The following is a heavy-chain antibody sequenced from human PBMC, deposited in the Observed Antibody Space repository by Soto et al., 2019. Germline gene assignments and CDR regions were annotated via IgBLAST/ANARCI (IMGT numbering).Heavy chain of an antibody. CDR1: GFSFGDHA. J-gene: IGHJ4*02. V-gene: IGHV3-49*04. D-gene: IGHD3-10*02. CDR2: IRSKTYGGTT. CDR3: ARDNMFAFDS. Sequence: GGSLRLSCTTSGFSFGDHAMSWVRQAPGKGLEWVGFIRSKTYGGTTEYAASVKGRFTISRDDSNRIAYLHMNSLITEDTAVYYCARDNMFAFDSWGQGTLVTVSS.